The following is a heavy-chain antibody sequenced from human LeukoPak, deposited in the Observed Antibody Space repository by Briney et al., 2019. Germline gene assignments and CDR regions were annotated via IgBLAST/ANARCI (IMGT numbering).Heavy chain of an antibody. Sequence: GGSLRLSCAASGFTFDDYGMSWVRQAPGKGLEWVSGINWNGGSTGYADSVKGRFTISRDNAKNSLYLQMNSLRAEDTALYYCARAKSSNIVANAILITWGQGTLVTVSS. CDR1: GFTFDDYG. D-gene: IGHD5-12*01. V-gene: IGHV3-20*04. J-gene: IGHJ5*02. CDR3: ARAKSSNIVANAILIT. CDR2: INWNGGST.